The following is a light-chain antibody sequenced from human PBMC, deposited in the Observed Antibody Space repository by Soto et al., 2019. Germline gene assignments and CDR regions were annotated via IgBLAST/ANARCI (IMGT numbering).Light chain of an antibody. CDR2: GAS. Sequence: EIVLTQSPGTLSLSPGDRATLSCRASQRVSSTFLAWYQQKPGQAPRLLIYGASIRATGIPDRFSGSGSGTDFTLTIRRLEPEDFAMYFCHQYGSSPRTFGQGTKVEIK. V-gene: IGKV3-20*01. CDR3: HQYGSSPRT. J-gene: IGKJ1*01. CDR1: QRVSSTF.